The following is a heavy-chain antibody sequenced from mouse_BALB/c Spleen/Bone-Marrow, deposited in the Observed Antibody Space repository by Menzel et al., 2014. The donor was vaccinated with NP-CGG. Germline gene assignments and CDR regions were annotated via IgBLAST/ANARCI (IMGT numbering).Heavy chain of an antibody. D-gene: IGHD1-1*02. J-gene: IGHJ2*01. Sequence: EVQLVESGPDLVKPSQSLSLTCTVTGYSITSGYSWHWIRQFPGNKLEWLGYIHYNGNTDYNPSLRSRISTTRDTSKNQFFLQLNSVTTEDTATYYCARFYGSYSYWGQGTTLTVSS. CDR3: ARFYGSYSY. CDR1: GYSITSGYS. CDR2: IHYNGNT. V-gene: IGHV3-1*02.